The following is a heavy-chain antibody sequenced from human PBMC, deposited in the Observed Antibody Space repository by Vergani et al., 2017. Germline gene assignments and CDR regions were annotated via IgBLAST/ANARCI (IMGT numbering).Heavy chain of an antibody. Sequence: QVQLQQWGARLLKPSETLSLTCAVYGGSFSGYYWSWIRQPPGKGLEWIGEINHSGSTYYNPSLKSRVTISVDTSKNQFSLKLSSVTAADTAVYYCARGRDDILTGPSTYDYWGQGTLVTVSS. CDR1: GGSFSGYY. J-gene: IGHJ4*02. CDR2: INHSGST. CDR3: ARGRDDILTGPSTYDY. D-gene: IGHD3-9*01. V-gene: IGHV4-34*01.